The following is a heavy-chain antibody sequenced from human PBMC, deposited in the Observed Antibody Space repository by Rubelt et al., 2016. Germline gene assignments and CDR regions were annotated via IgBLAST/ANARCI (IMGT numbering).Heavy chain of an antibody. CDR1: GGSISSSSYY. V-gene: IGHV4-61*05. CDR2: IYYSGST. Sequence: QLQLQESGPGLVKPSETLSLTCTVSGGSISSSSYYWGWIRQPPGKGLEWIGYIYYSGSTNYNPSLSSRVTISVDTSKNQFSLKLSSVTAADTAVYYCARRGGGFDYWGQGTLVTVSS. J-gene: IGHJ4*02. D-gene: IGHD3-10*01. CDR3: ARRGGGFDY.